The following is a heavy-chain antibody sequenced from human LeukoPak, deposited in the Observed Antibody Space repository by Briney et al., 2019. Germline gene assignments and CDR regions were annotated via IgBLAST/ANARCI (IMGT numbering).Heavy chain of an antibody. CDR2: ISYDGSNK. J-gene: IGHJ4*02. CDR3: ARDYSDSSGYWPPLFDY. CDR1: GFTFSSYA. D-gene: IGHD3-22*01. Sequence: GRSLRLSCAASGFTFSSYAMHWVRQAPGKGLEWVAVISYDGSNKYYADSVKGRFTISRDNSKNTLYLQMNSLRAEDTAVYYCARDYSDSSGYWPPLFDYWGQGTLVTVSS. V-gene: IGHV3-30-3*01.